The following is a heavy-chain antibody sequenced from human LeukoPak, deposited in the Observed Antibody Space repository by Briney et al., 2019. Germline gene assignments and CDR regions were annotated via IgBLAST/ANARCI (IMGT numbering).Heavy chain of an antibody. CDR3: TRGSLSGSSRDY. CDR1: GYTFTGYD. Sequence: ASVRVSCTASGYTFTGYDINWVRQAPGQGLEWMGWMNPDTGDTGYAPNFQGRVAMTRDTSKDTAYMELTGLTSQDTAIYYCTRGSLSGSSRDYWGQGTLVTVSS. V-gene: IGHV1-8*01. D-gene: IGHD3-10*01. CDR2: MNPDTGDT. J-gene: IGHJ4*02.